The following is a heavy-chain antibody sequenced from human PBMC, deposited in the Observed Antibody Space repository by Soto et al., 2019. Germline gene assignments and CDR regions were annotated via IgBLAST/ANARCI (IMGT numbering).Heavy chain of an antibody. Sequence: SETLSLTCTVSGGSISSGDYYWSWIRQPPGKGLEWIGYIYYSGSTYYNPSLKSRVTISVDTSKNQFSLKLSSVTAADTAVYYCARVTVRGYSYGYRFDYWGQVTLVTVYS. D-gene: IGHD5-18*01. J-gene: IGHJ4*02. CDR3: ARVTVRGYSYGYRFDY. CDR1: GGSISSGDYY. CDR2: IYYSGST. V-gene: IGHV4-30-4*01.